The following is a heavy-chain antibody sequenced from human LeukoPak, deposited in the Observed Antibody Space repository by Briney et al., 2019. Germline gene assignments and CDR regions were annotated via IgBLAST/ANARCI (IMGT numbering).Heavy chain of an antibody. CDR3: ARPKGYDSSGYYHIDAFDI. D-gene: IGHD3-22*01. CDR1: GGSISSYY. V-gene: IGHV4-59*08. CDR2: IYYSGST. J-gene: IGHJ3*02. Sequence: SETLSLTCTVSGGSISSYYWSWIRQPPGKGLEWIGYIYYSGSTNYTPSLKSRVTISVDTSKNQFSLKLSSVTAADTAVYYCARPKGYDSSGYYHIDAFDIWGQGTMVTVSS.